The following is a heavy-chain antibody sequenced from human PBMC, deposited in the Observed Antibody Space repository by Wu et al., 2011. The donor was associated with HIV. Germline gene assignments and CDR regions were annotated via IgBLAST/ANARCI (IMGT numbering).Heavy chain of an antibody. D-gene: IGHD5-24*01. CDR3: ALTKGGMATTEEFDP. CDR2: IIPSLSAA. V-gene: IGHV1-69*14. CDR1: GGTFITQG. J-gene: IGHJ5*02. Sequence: QVQLVQSGTEMKKPGSSVKLSCKASGGTFITQGISWVRQAPGQGLEWVGGIIPSLSAATYAPKFQGRVTITADKSTSTAYMELSSLRSEDTAVYYCALTKGGMATTEEFDPWGQGTLVTVSS.